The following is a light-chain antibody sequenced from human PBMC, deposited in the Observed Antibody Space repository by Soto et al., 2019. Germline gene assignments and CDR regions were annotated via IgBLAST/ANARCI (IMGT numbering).Light chain of an antibody. CDR2: AAY. J-gene: IGKJ2*01. V-gene: IGKV3-20*01. CDR3: HKYGSSPHT. Sequence: EIVLTQSPGALSLSPGDRATLSCRTSQSVNSRYLAWYQQRPGQAPRLLIYAAYSRATGIPDRFSGSGSGTDFTLTIVRLEPEDSGMFYCHKYGSSPHTFGQGTKLEIK. CDR1: QSVNSRY.